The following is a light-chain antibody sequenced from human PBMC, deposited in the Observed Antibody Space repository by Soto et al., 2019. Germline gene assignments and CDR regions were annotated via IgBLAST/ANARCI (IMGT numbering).Light chain of an antibody. CDR3: QQYGSSPWT. CDR1: QALQRSF. CDR2: GVS. J-gene: IGKJ1*01. Sequence: IVLTQSPGTLSLSPGERATLSCRASQALQRSFLAWYQHKPGQSPRLLISGVSSRAAGVPDRFSGSGSGTDFTLTISRLEPEDFAVYYCQQYGSSPWTFGQGTKVDIK. V-gene: IGKV3-20*01.